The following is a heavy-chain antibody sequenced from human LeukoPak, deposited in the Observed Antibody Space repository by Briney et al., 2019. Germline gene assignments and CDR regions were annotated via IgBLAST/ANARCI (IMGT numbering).Heavy chain of an antibody. CDR3: ARETVSVDWFDP. V-gene: IGHV4-39*07. CDR2: IYHSGST. Sequence: SETLSLTCTVSGGSISSSSYYWGWIRQPPGKGLEWIGSIYHSGSTHYNPSLKSRVTVSVDTSKNQFSLKLSSVTAADTAVYYCARETVSVDWFDPWGQGTLVTVSS. J-gene: IGHJ5*02. CDR1: GGSISSSSYY. D-gene: IGHD4-11*01.